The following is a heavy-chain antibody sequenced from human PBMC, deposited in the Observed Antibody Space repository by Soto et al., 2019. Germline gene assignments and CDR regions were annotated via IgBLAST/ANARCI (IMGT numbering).Heavy chain of an antibody. CDR3: ARDRKQNGDYLPDYYYGMDV. Sequence: PSETLSLTCTVSGGSISSSSYYWGWIRQPPGKGLEWIGSIYASGGPNYNPALKSRVTRSADTSKNQLSLRLSSVTAADTAVYYCARDRKQNGDYLPDYYYGMDVWGQGTTVTVSS. CDR1: GGSISSSSYY. CDR2: IYASGGP. V-gene: IGHV4-39*07. J-gene: IGHJ6*02. D-gene: IGHD4-17*01.